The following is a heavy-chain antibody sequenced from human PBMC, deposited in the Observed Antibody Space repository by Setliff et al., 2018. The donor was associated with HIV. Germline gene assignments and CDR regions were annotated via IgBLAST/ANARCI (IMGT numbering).Heavy chain of an antibody. CDR3: ARGAWYTSGWHSSRYLDV. J-gene: IGHJ6*03. CDR1: GYTFKSND. Sequence: ASVKVSCKASGYTFKSNDINWVRQATGQGLEWMGWMNPKSGNTGYAQRFQGRVTMTRDTSGSTAYMELSSLRSEDTAVYYCARGAWYTSGWHSSRYLDVWGKGTTVTVSS. V-gene: IGHV1-8*02. D-gene: IGHD6-25*01. CDR2: MNPKSGNT.